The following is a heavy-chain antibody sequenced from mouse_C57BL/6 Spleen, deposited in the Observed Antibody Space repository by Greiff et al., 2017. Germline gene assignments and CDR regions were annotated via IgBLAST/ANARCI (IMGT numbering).Heavy chain of an antibody. CDR1: GYTFTSYW. V-gene: IGHV1-53*01. J-gene: IGHJ2*01. D-gene: IGHD2-12*01. CDR2: INPSNGGT. CDR3: ARNEIFTTLFDY. Sequence: QVQLQQPGTELVKPGASVKLSCKASGYTFTSYWMHWVKQRPGQGLEWIGNINPSNGGTNYNEKLTSKATLTVDNSSSTAYMQLSSLTSEDSAVYYCARNEIFTTLFDYWGQGTTLTVSS.